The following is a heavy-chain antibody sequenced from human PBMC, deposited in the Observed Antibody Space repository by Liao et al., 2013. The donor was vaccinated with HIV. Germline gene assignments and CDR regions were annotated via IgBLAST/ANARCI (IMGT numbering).Heavy chain of an antibody. CDR3: ARVRLGISGYYTGI. J-gene: IGHJ3*02. CDR2: IYYSGRT. CDR1: GGSFSSHY. D-gene: IGHD3-3*01. Sequence: QLQLQQWGAGLLKPSETLSLTCAVNGGSFSSHYWSWIRQPPGKGLEWIGSIYYSGRTYYNPSLKSRVTMSVDTSKNQFSLKLSSVTAADTAVYYCARVRLGISGYYTGIWGQGTMVTVSS. V-gene: IGHV4-34*01.